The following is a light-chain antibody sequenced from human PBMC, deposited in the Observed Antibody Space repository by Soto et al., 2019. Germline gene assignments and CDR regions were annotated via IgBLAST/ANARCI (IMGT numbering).Light chain of an antibody. CDR3: SSYTSSSTYV. J-gene: IGLJ1*01. V-gene: IGLV2-14*01. CDR1: SSDVGGYNY. CDR2: DVS. Sequence: QSALTKPASVSGSPGQWITISCTGTSSDVGGYNYVSWYQQHPGKAPKLMIYDVSNRPSGVSNRFSGSKSVNTASLTISGLQAEDEADYYCSSYTSSSTYVFGTGTKLTVL.